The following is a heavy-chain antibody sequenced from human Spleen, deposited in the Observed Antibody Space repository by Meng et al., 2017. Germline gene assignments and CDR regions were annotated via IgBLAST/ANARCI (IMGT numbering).Heavy chain of an antibody. V-gene: IGHV4-34*01. J-gene: IGHJ4*02. CDR1: GGSFSDYY. Sequence: QVLLMQWGAGLLKSSETLSLTCAVYGGSFSDYYWSWIRQPPGKGLEWIGEINHSGSTNYNPSLKSRVTISVDTSKNQFSLKLSSVTAADTAVYYCARGRGWSSHIDYWGQGTLVTVSS. CDR3: ARGRGWSSHIDY. CDR2: INHSGST. D-gene: IGHD2-15*01.